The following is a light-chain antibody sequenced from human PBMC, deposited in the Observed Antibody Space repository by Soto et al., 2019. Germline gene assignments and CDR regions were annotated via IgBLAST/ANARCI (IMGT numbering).Light chain of an antibody. CDR1: QSVSNK. Sequence: EIVMTQSPATVSVSPGERATLSCRASQSVSNKLAWYQQKPGQPPRLLIYGASTRATGIPARFSGSGSGTEFTLTISILQSEDFAVYYCQQYNNWPPVTFGGGTKVEIK. J-gene: IGKJ4*01. V-gene: IGKV3-15*01. CDR2: GAS. CDR3: QQYNNWPPVT.